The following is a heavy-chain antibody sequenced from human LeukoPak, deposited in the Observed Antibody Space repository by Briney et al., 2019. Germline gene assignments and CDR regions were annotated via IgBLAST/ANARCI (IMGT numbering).Heavy chain of an antibody. CDR1: GFTFSSYE. D-gene: IGHD3-10*01. J-gene: IGHJ4*02. CDR3: ARSLWFGDSNLDY. CDR2: ISTSSIHI. V-gene: IGHV3-21*01. Sequence: PGGSLRLSCAASGFTFSSYEMNWVRQAPGKGLEWVSSISTSSIHIYYADSLKGRFTISRDNAKNSLYLQMSSLRAEDTAMYYCARSLWFGDSNLDYWGQGTLVTVSS.